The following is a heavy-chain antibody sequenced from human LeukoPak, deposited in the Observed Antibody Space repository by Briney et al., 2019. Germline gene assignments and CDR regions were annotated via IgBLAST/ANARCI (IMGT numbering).Heavy chain of an antibody. Sequence: NASETLSLTCTVSGGSISSYYWSWIRQPPGKGLEWIGYIYYSGSTNYNPSLKSRVTISVDTSKNQFSLKLSSVTAADTAVYYCARQGEITMVPGVINYYYMDVWGKGTTVTVSS. CDR2: IYYSGST. CDR1: GGSISSYY. V-gene: IGHV4-59*01. J-gene: IGHJ6*03. D-gene: IGHD3-10*01. CDR3: ARQGEITMVPGVINYYYMDV.